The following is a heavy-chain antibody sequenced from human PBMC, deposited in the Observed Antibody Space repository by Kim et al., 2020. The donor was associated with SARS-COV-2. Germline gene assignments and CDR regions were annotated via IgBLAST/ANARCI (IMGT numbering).Heavy chain of an antibody. V-gene: IGHV3-23*01. CDR2: IVDDGAST. D-gene: IGHD3-16*02. CDR1: GFTFSNYA. Sequence: GGSLRLSCAASGFTFSNYAMTWVRQAPGKGLEWVAAIVDDGASTFYADSVKGRFTISRDNSKSTLYLQMNRLRADDTAVYYCAKDKGGTYPSWFDPWGQGTLASLSS. CDR3: AKDKGGTYPSWFDP. J-gene: IGHJ5*02.